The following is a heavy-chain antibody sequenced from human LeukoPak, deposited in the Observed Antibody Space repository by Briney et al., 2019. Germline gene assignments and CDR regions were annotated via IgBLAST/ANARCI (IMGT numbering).Heavy chain of an antibody. Sequence: PGGSLRLSCAASGFTFSSYAMSWVRQAPGKGLEWVSAISGSGGSTYYADSVKGRFTISRDNSKNTLYLQMNSLRAEDTAVYYCAKHGSGYYPYYYYYYMDVWGKGTTVTVSS. D-gene: IGHD3-22*01. CDR3: AKHGSGYYPYYYYYYMDV. CDR2: ISGSGGST. CDR1: GFTFSSYA. V-gene: IGHV3-23*01. J-gene: IGHJ6*03.